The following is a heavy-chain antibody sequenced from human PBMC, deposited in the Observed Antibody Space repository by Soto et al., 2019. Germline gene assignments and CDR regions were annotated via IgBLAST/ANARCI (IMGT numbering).Heavy chain of an antibody. CDR3: AGGSIAARPGGWFDP. D-gene: IGHD6-6*01. V-gene: IGHV4-31*03. J-gene: IGHJ5*02. Sequence: QVQLQESGPGLVKPSQTLSLTCTVSGGSISSGGYYWSWIRQHPGKGLEWIGYIYYSGSTYYNPSRKSRVSISVDTSKDQFALKLSSVTAADTAVYYCAGGSIAARPGGWFDPWGQGTLVTVSS. CDR1: GGSISSGGYY. CDR2: IYYSGST.